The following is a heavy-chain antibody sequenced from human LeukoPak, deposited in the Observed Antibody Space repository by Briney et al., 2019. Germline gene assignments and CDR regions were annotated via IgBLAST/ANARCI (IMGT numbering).Heavy chain of an antibody. J-gene: IGHJ4*02. D-gene: IGHD3-9*01. CDR3: ARARDYDILTRAHYFDY. CDR2: INPSGGST. V-gene: IGHV1-46*01. Sequence: ASVKVSCKASGYTFTSYYMHWVRQAPGQGLEWMGIINPSGGSTSYAQKFQGRVTMTRDTSTSTVYMELSSLRSEDTAVYYCARARDYDILTRAHYFDYWGQGTLVTVSS. CDR1: GYTFTSYY.